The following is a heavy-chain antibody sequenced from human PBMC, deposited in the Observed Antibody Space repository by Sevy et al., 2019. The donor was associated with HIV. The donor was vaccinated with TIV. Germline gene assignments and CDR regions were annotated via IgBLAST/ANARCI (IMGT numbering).Heavy chain of an antibody. CDR3: AIDFWTANYMSNYD. CDR2: VYYDGNNK. V-gene: IGHV3-30*02. Sequence: GGSLRLSCAASGFTFSTYPMHWVRQAPGRGLEWVAYVYYDGNNKYYADSVKGRFTISRDNSQNTLYLQMNSLRSEDTAVYYCAIDFWTANYMSNYDWGQGTLVTVSS. J-gene: IGHJ4*02. D-gene: IGHD3-3*01. CDR1: GFTFSTYP.